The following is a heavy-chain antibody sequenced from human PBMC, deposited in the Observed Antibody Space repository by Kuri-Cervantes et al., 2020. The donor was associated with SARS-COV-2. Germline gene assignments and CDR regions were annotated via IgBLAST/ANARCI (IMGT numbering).Heavy chain of an antibody. CDR1: GYTFTDYY. Sequence: ASVKVSCRASGYTFTDYYMHWVRQAPGQGLEWMGWINLNSGGTNYAQKFQGWVTMTRDTSISTAYMELSRLRSDDTAVYYCARAGGGIVGANHFDYWGQGTLVTVSS. CDR2: INLNSGGT. CDR3: ARAGGGIVGANHFDY. V-gene: IGHV1-2*04. D-gene: IGHD1-26*01. J-gene: IGHJ4*02.